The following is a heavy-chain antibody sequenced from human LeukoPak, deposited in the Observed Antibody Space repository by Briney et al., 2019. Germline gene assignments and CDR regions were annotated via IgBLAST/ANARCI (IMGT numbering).Heavy chain of an antibody. V-gene: IGHV3-23*01. CDR3: AKAPLVGIAAAGGAFFY. CDR1: GFTFASYA. D-gene: IGHD6-13*01. Sequence: GRSLRLSCAASGFTFASYAMSWVRQAPGKGLEWVSAISGNGGSTYYADSVKGRFSISRDNSKHTLYLQMNSLRAEDTALYYCAKAPLVGIAAAGGAFFYWGQGTLVTVSS. CDR2: ISGNGGST. J-gene: IGHJ4*02.